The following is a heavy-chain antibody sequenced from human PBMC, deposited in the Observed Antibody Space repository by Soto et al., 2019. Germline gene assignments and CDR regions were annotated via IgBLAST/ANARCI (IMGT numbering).Heavy chain of an antibody. CDR3: TRGSRSTSTAKGAF. Sequence: PGGSLRLSCAASGINFQTFSMHWVRQVPGKGPEWVSRINDDGISTNYADSVKGRFTISRDNAKNTLYLQMNALRVEDTAFYYCTRGSRSTSTAKGAFWGQGILLTDSS. CDR2: INDDGIST. J-gene: IGHJ4*02. V-gene: IGHV3-74*01. D-gene: IGHD1-1*01. CDR1: GINFQTFS.